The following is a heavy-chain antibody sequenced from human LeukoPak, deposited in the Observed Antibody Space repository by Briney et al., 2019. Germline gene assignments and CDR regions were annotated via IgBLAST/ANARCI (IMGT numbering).Heavy chain of an antibody. CDR3: AKGRRVDADDHFDY. V-gene: IGHV1-18*01. Sequence: ASVKVSCTASGYTFMSYGIHWVRQAPGQGLEWMGWSSVYNGNTKYAQKFQGRVTMTTDSSTSTAYMELRTLISDDTAVYYCAKGRRVDADDHFDYWGRGTLVTVSS. CDR2: SSVYNGNT. D-gene: IGHD1-1*01. J-gene: IGHJ4*02. CDR1: GYTFMSYG.